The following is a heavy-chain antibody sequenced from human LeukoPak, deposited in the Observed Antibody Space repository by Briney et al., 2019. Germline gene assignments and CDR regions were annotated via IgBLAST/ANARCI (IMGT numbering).Heavy chain of an antibody. CDR2: INPSGGST. Sequence: ASVKVSCKASGYTFTSYYMHWVRQAPGQGLEWMGIINPSGGSTSYAQKFQGRVTMTRDTSISTAYMELTSLRSDDTAIYYCAVSVQAASIPAFDYWGQGALLTVSS. CDR3: AVSVQAASIPAFDY. V-gene: IGHV1-46*01. D-gene: IGHD6-25*01. CDR1: GYTFTSYY. J-gene: IGHJ4*02.